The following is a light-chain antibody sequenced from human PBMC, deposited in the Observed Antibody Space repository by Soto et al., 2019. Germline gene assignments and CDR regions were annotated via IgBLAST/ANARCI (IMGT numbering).Light chain of an antibody. CDR3: LQALQPPCM. CDR1: QSLLHSNGYNY. Sequence: DIVMTQSPLSLPVTPGEPASISCRSSQSLLHSNGYNYLDWYLQKPGQSPQILIYLGSNRASGVPDRFSGNGSVTDFTLKISRVEAEDVGVYYCLQALQPPCMFGQGTKVEIK. J-gene: IGKJ1*01. V-gene: IGKV2-28*01. CDR2: LGS.